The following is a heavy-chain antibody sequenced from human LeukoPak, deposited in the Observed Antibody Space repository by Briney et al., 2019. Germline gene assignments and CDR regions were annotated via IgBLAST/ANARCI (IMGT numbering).Heavy chain of an antibody. D-gene: IGHD2-2*01. CDR1: GGSFSGYY. CDR3: ARDRGRKYQLQYWYFDL. J-gene: IGHJ2*01. Sequence: SETLSLTCAVYGGSFSGYYWTWIRQPPGKGVEWMGYIYYSGSTYYNPSLKSRVTMSVDTFKNQFSLKLSSVTAADTAVYYCARDRGRKYQLQYWYFDLWGRGTPVTVSS. V-gene: IGHV4-34*09. CDR2: IYYSGST.